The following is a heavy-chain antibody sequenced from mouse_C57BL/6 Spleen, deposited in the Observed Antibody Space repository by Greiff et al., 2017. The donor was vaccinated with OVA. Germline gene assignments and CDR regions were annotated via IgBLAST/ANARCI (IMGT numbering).Heavy chain of an antibody. CDR2: IDPSDSYT. CDR3: ARGEDYFDY. CDR1: GYTFTSYW. J-gene: IGHJ2*01. V-gene: IGHV1-50*01. Sequence: QVHLQQPGAELVKPGASVKLSCKASGYTFTSYWMQWVKQRPGQGLEWIGEIDPSDSYTNYNQKFKGKATLTVDTSSSTAYMQLSSLTSEDSAVYYCARGEDYFDYWGQGTTLTVSS.